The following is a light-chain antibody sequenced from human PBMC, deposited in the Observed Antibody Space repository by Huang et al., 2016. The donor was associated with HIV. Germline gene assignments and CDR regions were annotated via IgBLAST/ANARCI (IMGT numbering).Light chain of an antibody. CDR1: QSVSSN. Sequence: EIVMTQSPATLSVSPGERATLSCRASQSVSSNLAWYQQKPGQAPRILIYGASTSATGIPARFSGSGSGTEFTLTISSLQSEDFAVYYCQQYNNWPRTFGQGTKLEIK. J-gene: IGKJ2*01. CDR2: GAS. CDR3: QQYNNWPRT. V-gene: IGKV3-15*01.